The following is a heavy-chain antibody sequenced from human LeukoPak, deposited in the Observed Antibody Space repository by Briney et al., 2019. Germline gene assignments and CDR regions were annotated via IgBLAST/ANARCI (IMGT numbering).Heavy chain of an antibody. Sequence: GGSLRLSCAASGFTFSSYGMHWVRQAPGKGLEWVAVISYDGSNKYYADSVKGRFTISRDNSKNTLYLQMNSLRAEDTAVYYCTGSFGELTFFDYWGQGTLVTVSS. CDR3: TGSFGELTFFDY. D-gene: IGHD3-10*01. V-gene: IGHV3-30*03. J-gene: IGHJ4*02. CDR2: ISYDGSNK. CDR1: GFTFSSYG.